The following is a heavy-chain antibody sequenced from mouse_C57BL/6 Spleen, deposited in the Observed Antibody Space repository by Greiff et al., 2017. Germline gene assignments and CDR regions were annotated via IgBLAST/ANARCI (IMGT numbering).Heavy chain of an antibody. Sequence: VQLQQPGAELVKPGASVKLSCKASGYTFTSYWMHWVKQRPGQGLEWIGMIHPNSGSTNYNVKFKSKATLTVDKSSSTAYMQLSSLTSEDSAVYYCASYTVVDFDDWGQGTTLTVSS. V-gene: IGHV1-64*01. CDR3: ASYTVVDFDD. D-gene: IGHD1-1*01. J-gene: IGHJ2*01. CDR1: GYTFTSYW. CDR2: IHPNSGST.